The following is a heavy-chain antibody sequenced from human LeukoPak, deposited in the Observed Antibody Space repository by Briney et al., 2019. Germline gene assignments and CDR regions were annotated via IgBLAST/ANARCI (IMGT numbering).Heavy chain of an antibody. CDR3: ARDGLDNEKSYYYDSSGYYY. J-gene: IGHJ4*02. Sequence: ASVKVSFKASGYTFTVYYMHWVRQAPGQGLEWMGWINPNSGGTNYAQKFQGRVTITGDTSSSTAYMELSRLRSDETAVYYCARDGLDNEKSYYYDSSGYYYWGQGTLVTVSS. CDR1: GYTFTVYY. D-gene: IGHD3-22*01. V-gene: IGHV1-2*02. CDR2: INPNSGGT.